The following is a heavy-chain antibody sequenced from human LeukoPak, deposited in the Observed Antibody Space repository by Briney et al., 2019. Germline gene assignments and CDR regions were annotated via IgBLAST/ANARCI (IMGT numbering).Heavy chain of an antibody. V-gene: IGHV3-30*18. CDR1: GFTFSSYG. Sequence: ERSLRLSCAASGFTFSSYGMHWVRQAPGKGLEGVAVISYDGSNKYYADSVKGRFTISRDNSRNTLFLQMNSLRAEDTAVYYCAKTMVRGVLDWSYDFWGQGTLVTVSS. CDR2: ISYDGSNK. D-gene: IGHD3-10*01. CDR3: AKTMVRGVLDWSYDF. J-gene: IGHJ4*02.